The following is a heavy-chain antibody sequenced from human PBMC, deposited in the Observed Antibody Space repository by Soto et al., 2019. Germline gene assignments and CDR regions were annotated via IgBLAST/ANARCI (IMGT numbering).Heavy chain of an antibody. Sequence: PGVSLRLSCAASGFRFSGYWMSWVRQAPGKGLEWVANIKPDGSEGYYVDSVKGRFTLSRDNTKNSLYLQMNTLRAEDTAVYYCARGDYYDSNGPFSDAFDVWGQGTMVNVSS. J-gene: IGHJ3*01. V-gene: IGHV3-7*04. D-gene: IGHD3-22*01. CDR3: ARGDYYDSNGPFSDAFDV. CDR1: GFRFSGYW. CDR2: IKPDGSEG.